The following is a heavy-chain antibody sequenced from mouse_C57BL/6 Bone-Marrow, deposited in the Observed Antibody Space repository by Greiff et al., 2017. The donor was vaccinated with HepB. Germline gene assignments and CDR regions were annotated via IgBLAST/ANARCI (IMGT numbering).Heavy chain of an antibody. CDR2: IYPSDSET. CDR1: GYTFTSYW. Sequence: VQLQQPGAELVRPGSSVKLSCKASGYTFTSYWMDWVKQRPGQGLEWIGNIYPSDSETHYNQKFKDKATLTVDKSSSTAYMQLSSLTSEDSAVYYCARDYGSSFHDWYFDVWGTGTTVTVSS. J-gene: IGHJ1*03. D-gene: IGHD1-1*01. CDR3: ARDYGSSFHDWYFDV. V-gene: IGHV1-61*01.